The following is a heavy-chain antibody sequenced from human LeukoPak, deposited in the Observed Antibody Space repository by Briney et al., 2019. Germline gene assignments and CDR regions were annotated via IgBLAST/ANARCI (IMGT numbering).Heavy chain of an antibody. Sequence: GGSLRLSCAASGFTFRNYGMHCVRQAPGKGLEWVAVISGDGSNKNYADSVRGRFTISRDNSNNTLYLQMNSLRAEDTAVYYCAKDRETTASGTFDYWGQGTLVTVSS. CDR2: ISGDGSNK. V-gene: IGHV3-30*18. CDR3: AKDRETTASGTFDY. D-gene: IGHD6-13*01. J-gene: IGHJ4*02. CDR1: GFTFRNYG.